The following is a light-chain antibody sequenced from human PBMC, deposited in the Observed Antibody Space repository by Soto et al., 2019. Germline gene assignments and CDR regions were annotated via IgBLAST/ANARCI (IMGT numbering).Light chain of an antibody. V-gene: IGLV4-69*01. CDR3: QTWGTGMVV. J-gene: IGLJ2*01. CDR1: SGHSSYA. Sequence: QSVLPQSPSASASLGASVKLTCTLSSGHSSYAIAWHQQQPEKGPRYWMKLNSDGSHSKWDGIPDRFSGSSSGAERYLTISSLQSEDEADYYCQTWGTGMVVFCGGTKLTVL. CDR2: LNSDGSH.